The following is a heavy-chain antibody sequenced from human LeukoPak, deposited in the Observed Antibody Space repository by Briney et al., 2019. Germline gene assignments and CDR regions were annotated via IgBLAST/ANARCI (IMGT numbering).Heavy chain of an antibody. CDR1: GGSFSGYY. CDR2: INHIVSS. D-gene: IGHD3-10*01. Sequence: PSETLSLPCPVYGGSFSGYYWSWIRQPPGKGLEWIGEINHIVSSNYNPSPKSRVTISVDTSKTPFSLKLSSVTAADTAVYYCAREVKGRSPYYFDYWGQGTLVTVSS. CDR3: AREVKGRSPYYFDY. J-gene: IGHJ4*02. V-gene: IGHV4-34*01.